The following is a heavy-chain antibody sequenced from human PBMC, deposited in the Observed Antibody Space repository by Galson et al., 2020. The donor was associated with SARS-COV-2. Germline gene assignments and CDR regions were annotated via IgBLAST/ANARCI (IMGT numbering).Heavy chain of an antibody. V-gene: IGHV4-38-2*01. Sequence: SETLSLTCAVSGYSISTGYHWGWIRQPPGKGLEWIGSIYHSGSTYYNPSLESRVTISVDTSKNQFSLNLNSVTAADTAVDYCARHPALTQAYYYMYVWGKGTTVIISS. CDR3: ARHPALTQAYYYMYV. J-gene: IGHJ6*03. CDR1: GYSISTGYH. CDR2: IYHSGST. D-gene: IGHD3-3*02.